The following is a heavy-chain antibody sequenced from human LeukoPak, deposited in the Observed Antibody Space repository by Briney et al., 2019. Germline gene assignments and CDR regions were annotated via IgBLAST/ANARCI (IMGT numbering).Heavy chain of an antibody. J-gene: IGHJ4*02. CDR1: GYTFTGYY. CDR3: ARAHYYGSGSYYNVDY. CDR2: INPNSGGT. Sequence: ASVKVSCKASGYTFTGYYMHWVRQAPGQGLEWMGWINPNSGGTNYAQKFQGRVTMTRDTSISTAYMELSRLRSDDTAVYYCARAHYYGSGSYYNVDYWGQGTLVTVSS. D-gene: IGHD3-10*01. V-gene: IGHV1-2*02.